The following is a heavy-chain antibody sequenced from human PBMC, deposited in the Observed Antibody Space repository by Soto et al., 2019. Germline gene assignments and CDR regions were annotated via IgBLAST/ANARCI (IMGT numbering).Heavy chain of an antibody. CDR2: IDDRGST. V-gene: IGHV4-31*03. Sequence: VQLKESGPGLVKPSQTLSLTCTVSGGSISSGGQYWSWIRQHPGKGLEWIGYIDDRGSTYYNPSLRSRVTISVDTSKIQFSLKLRSVTAADTDVYYCARDAAEYYFDYWGQGTLVTVSS. CDR1: GGSISSGGQY. D-gene: IGHD6-25*01. J-gene: IGHJ4*02. CDR3: ARDAAEYYFDY.